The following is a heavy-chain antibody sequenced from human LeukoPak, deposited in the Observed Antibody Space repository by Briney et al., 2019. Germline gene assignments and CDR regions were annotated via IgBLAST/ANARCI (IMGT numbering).Heavy chain of an antibody. CDR2: IYYTGST. CDR3: ARSGGYSSSWSL. J-gene: IGHJ4*02. D-gene: IGHD6-13*01. Sequence: SETLSLTCTVSGGSISTYYWNWIRQPPGKGLEWIGYIYYTGSTNYDPSLKSRVTISVDTSKNQFSLKLSSVTAADTAVYYCARSGGYSSSWSLWGQGTLVTVSS. CDR1: GGSISTYY. V-gene: IGHV4-59*01.